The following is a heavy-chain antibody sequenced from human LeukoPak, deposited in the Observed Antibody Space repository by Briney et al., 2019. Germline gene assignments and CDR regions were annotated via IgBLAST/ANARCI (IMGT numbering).Heavy chain of an antibody. D-gene: IGHD3-3*01. V-gene: IGHV1-18*01. Sequence: ASVTVSCKASGYTFTSYGISWVRQAPGQGLEWMGWISAYNGNTNYAQKLQGRVTMTTDTSTSTAYMELRSLRSDDTAVYYCARGGLYYDFWSGYYPTTIIDYWGQGTLVTVSS. CDR3: ARGGLYYDFWSGYYPTTIIDY. CDR1: GYTFTSYG. CDR2: ISAYNGNT. J-gene: IGHJ4*02.